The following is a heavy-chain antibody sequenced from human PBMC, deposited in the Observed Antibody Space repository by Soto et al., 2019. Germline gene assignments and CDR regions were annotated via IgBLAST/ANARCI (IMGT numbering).Heavy chain of an antibody. CDR2: ISYDGSNK. CDR1: GFTFSSYA. D-gene: IGHD1-26*01. Sequence: GGSLRLSCAASGFTFSSYAMHWVRQAPGKGLEWVAVISYDGSNKYYADSVKGRFTISRDNSKNTLYLQMNSLRAEDTAVYYCARDGGVGATTFHSDYWGQGTLVTVSS. CDR3: ARDGGVGATTFHSDY. J-gene: IGHJ4*02. V-gene: IGHV3-30-3*01.